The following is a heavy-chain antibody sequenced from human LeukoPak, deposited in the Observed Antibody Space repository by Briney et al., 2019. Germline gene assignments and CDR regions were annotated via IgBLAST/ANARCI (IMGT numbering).Heavy chain of an antibody. Sequence: GGSLRLSCAASGFTFSSYAMHWVRQAPGKGLEWVAVISYDGSNKYYADSVKGRFTISRDNSKNTLYLQMNSLRAEDTAVYYCARAEWELLNLDYWGQGTLVTVSS. J-gene: IGHJ4*02. CDR2: ISYDGSNK. D-gene: IGHD1-26*01. CDR3: ARAEWELLNLDY. V-gene: IGHV3-30-3*01. CDR1: GFTFSSYA.